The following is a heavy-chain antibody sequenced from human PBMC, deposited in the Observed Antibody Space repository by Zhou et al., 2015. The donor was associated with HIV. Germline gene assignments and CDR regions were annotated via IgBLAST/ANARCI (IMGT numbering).Heavy chain of an antibody. V-gene: IGHV1-69*12. Sequence: QVQLVQSGAEVKKPGSSVKVSCKASGGTFSSYAISWVRQAPGQGLEWMGGIIPIFGTANYAQKFQGRVTITADESTSTAYMELSSLRSEDTAVYYCAREREPSYYYDSSAGAFDIWGQGTMVTVSS. CDR1: GGTFSSYA. CDR3: AREREPSYYYDSSAGAFDI. J-gene: IGHJ3*02. D-gene: IGHD3-22*01. CDR2: IIPIFGTA.